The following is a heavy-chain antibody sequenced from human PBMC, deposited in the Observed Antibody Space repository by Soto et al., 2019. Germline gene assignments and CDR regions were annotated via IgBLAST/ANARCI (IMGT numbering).Heavy chain of an antibody. CDR2: IYYSGST. CDR1: GGSISSSSYY. J-gene: IGHJ5*02. V-gene: IGHV4-39*01. D-gene: IGHD3-10*01. Sequence: QLQLQESGPGLVKPSETLSLTCTVSGGSISSSSYYWGWIRQPPGKGLEWIGSIYYSGSTYDNPSLKSRVTISADTSKNQLSLKLSSVTAADTAVYYCARQGTLTIGFLSWFDPWGQGTLVTVSS. CDR3: ARQGTLTIGFLSWFDP.